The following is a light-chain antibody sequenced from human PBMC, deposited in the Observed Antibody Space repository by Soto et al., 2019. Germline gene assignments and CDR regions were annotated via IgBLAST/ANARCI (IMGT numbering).Light chain of an antibody. CDR2: VAS. CDR3: QQYKDWPTT. V-gene: IGKV1-39*01. J-gene: IGKJ1*01. CDR1: QSISRY. Sequence: DIQMTQSPSSLSASVGDRVTITCRASQSISRYLNWYQQKPGKAPNLLIYVASSLQSEVPSRFSGSGSGTDFTLTITSLQSEDFGAYFCQQYKDWPTTFGQGTKVDIK.